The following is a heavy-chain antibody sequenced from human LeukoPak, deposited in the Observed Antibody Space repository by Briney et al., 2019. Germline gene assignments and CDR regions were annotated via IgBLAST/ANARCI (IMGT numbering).Heavy chain of an antibody. CDR1: CGSISIFY. V-gene: IGHV4-4*07. CDR2: IYTSGST. D-gene: IGHD3-22*01. J-gene: IGHJ4*02. Sequence: PAETLSLTCSVCCGSISIFYWSCIRQPAGKGLEGIGRIYTSGSTNYNPSLKSRVTISGDTSENQFSLRLSSVTAADTAVYYCARASYSYDISGWVPFDYWGQGTLVTVSS. CDR3: ARASYSYDISGWVPFDY.